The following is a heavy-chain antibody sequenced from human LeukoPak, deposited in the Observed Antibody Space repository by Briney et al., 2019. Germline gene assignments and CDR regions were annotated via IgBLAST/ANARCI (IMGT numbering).Heavy chain of an antibody. CDR2: ISSSGTTM. V-gene: IGHV3-11*01. D-gene: IGHD2-8*01. J-gene: IGHJ4*02. CDR1: GFSFSTSP. CDR3: AKGHTYGMI. Sequence: GGSLRLSCAASGFSFSTSPMSWVRQPPGKGLEWVSYISSSGTTMEYAKSVKGRFTISRDNAKDSLYLQMNSLEAEDTAVYYCAKGHTYGMIWGQGTLVSVSS.